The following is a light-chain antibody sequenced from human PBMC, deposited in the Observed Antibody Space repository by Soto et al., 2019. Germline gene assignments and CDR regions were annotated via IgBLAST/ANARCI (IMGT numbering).Light chain of an antibody. CDR3: QQSYSTPTWT. Sequence: DIQMTQSPSSLSASVGERVTITCRGSQSISTYLNWYQQKPGKAPKVLIYAASSLQSGVPSRFSGSGSETDFTLTISSLQPEDSATYYCQQSYSTPTWTLGQGTKVDIK. J-gene: IGKJ1*01. V-gene: IGKV1-39*01. CDR1: QSISTY. CDR2: AAS.